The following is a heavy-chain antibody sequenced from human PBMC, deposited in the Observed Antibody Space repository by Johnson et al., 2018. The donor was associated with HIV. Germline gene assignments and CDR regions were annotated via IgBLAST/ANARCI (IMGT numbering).Heavy chain of an antibody. CDR2: INSDGSST. D-gene: IGHD4-17*01. V-gene: IGHV3-74*01. CDR1: GFTFSSYW. J-gene: IGHJ3*02. CDR3: ARDGTTGPAGDAFDI. Sequence: VQLVESGGGLVQPGGSLRLSCAASGFTFSSYWMHWVRQAPGKGLVWVSRINSDGSSTSYADSVKGRFTISRDNAKNTLYLHMNSLRTEDTAVYYCARDGTTGPAGDAFDIWGQGTMVTVSS.